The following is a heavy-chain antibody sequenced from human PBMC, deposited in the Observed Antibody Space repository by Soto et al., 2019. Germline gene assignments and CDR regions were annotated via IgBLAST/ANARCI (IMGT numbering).Heavy chain of an antibody. Sequence: QVQLVESGGGVVQPGRSLRLSCAASGFTFSSYAMHWVRQAPGKGLEWVAVISYDGSNKYYADSVKGRFTISRDNSKNTLYLQMNSLRAEDTAVYYCARALKPVHFDYWGQGTLVTVSS. J-gene: IGHJ4*02. D-gene: IGHD3-10*02. CDR1: GFTFSSYA. CDR3: ARALKPVHFDY. CDR2: ISYDGSNK. V-gene: IGHV3-30-3*01.